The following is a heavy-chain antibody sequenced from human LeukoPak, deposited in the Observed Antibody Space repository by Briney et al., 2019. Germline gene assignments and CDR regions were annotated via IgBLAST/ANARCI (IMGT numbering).Heavy chain of an antibody. Sequence: GGSLRLSCAASGFTFSSYSMNWVRQAPGKGLEWVSYISSSSSTIYYADSVKGRFIISRDNAKKSLYLHMNSLRDEDTAVYYCAREGGYCSSTNCHLDYWGQETLVTVSS. J-gene: IGHJ4*02. V-gene: IGHV3-48*02. D-gene: IGHD2-2*01. CDR3: AREGGYCSSTNCHLDY. CDR2: ISSSSSTI. CDR1: GFTFSSYS.